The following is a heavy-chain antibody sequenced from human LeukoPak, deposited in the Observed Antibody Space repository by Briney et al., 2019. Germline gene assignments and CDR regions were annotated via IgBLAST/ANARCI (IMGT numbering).Heavy chain of an antibody. CDR2: IRSKAYGGTT. CDR1: GFTFGDYA. J-gene: IGHJ4*02. V-gene: IGHV3-49*04. CDR3: TRGRMYYDILTGYYNVPAFDY. Sequence: GVLRLSCTASGFTFGDYAMSWVRKAPGKGLEWVGFIRSKAYGGTTEYAASVKGRFTISRDDSKSIAYLQMNSLKTEDTAVYYCTRGRMYYDILTGYYNVPAFDYWGQGTLVTVSS. D-gene: IGHD3-9*01.